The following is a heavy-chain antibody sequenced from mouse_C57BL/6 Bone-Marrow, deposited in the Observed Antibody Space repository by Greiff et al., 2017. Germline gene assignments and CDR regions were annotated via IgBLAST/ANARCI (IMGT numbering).Heavy chain of an antibody. D-gene: IGHD1-1*01. J-gene: IGHJ1*03. CDR2: IDPSDSET. CDR1: GYTFTSYW. V-gene: IGHV1-52*01. Sequence: QVQLQQPGAELVRPGSSVKLSCTASGYTFTSYWMHWVKQRPIQGLEWIGNIDPSDSETHYNPKFKDQATLTVDKSSSTAYMQLSSLTSEDSAVYDCARGGSSRHWHFDVWGTGTTVTVSA. CDR3: ARGGSSRHWHFDV.